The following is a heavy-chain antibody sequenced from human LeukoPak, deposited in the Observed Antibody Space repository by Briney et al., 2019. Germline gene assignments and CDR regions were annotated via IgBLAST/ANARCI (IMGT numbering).Heavy chain of an antibody. Sequence: GGPLRLSCAASAFTFSSYSMTWVRQAPGKGLEWDSSISSSRNYTYYADSVKGRFTISGDNAKNSLYLQMNSLRAEDTAVYYCARSIGTYYYDTSGAYYFDYWGQGTLVTVSS. CDR3: ARSIGTYYYDTSGAYYFDY. V-gene: IGHV3-21*01. CDR1: AFTFSSYS. CDR2: ISSSRNYT. D-gene: IGHD3-22*01. J-gene: IGHJ4*02.